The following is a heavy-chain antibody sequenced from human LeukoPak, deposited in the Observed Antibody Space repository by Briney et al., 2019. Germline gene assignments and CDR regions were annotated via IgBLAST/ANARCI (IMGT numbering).Heavy chain of an antibody. D-gene: IGHD6-13*01. CDR3: ARAPIAAAGHGDYYYYYYMNV. CDR1: GFTFSDYY. J-gene: IGHJ6*03. V-gene: IGHV3-11*04. Sequence: PGGSLRLSCAASGFTFSDYYMSWIRQAAGKGLEWVSYISSSGSTIYYADSVKGRFTISRDNAKNSLYLQMNSLRAEDTAVYYCARAPIAAAGHGDYYYYYYMNVWGKGTTVTVSS. CDR2: ISSSGSTI.